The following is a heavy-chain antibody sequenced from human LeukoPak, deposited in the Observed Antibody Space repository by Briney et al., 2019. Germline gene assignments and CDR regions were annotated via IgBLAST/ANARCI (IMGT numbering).Heavy chain of an antibody. CDR1: GGSFSGYY. Sequence: SPSETLSLTCAVYGGSFSGYYWSWIRQPLGKGLEWIGEINHSGSTNYNPSLKSRVTISVDTSKNQFSLKLSSVTAADTAVYYCARDGYNAPLDYWGQGTLVTVSS. J-gene: IGHJ4*02. V-gene: IGHV4-34*01. CDR3: ARDGYNAPLDY. CDR2: INHSGST. D-gene: IGHD5-24*01.